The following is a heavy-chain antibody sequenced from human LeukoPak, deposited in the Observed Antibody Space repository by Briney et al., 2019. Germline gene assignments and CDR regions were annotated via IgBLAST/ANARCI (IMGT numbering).Heavy chain of an antibody. CDR3: ARAMYNYDMDV. D-gene: IGHD2-2*01. CDR1: GYTFTGYY. Sequence: ASVKVSCKAPGYTFTGYYFYWLRQAPGQGLEWMGWINANSGGTNYAQKFQGRVTMTRDTSITTAYMEVTRLRSDDTAVYYCARAMYNYDMDVWGQGTTVTVFS. V-gene: IGHV1-2*02. CDR2: INANSGGT. J-gene: IGHJ6*02.